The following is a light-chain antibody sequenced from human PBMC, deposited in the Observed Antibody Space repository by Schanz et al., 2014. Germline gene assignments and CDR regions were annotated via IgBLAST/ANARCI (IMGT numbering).Light chain of an antibody. CDR3: CSYAGSYTWL. J-gene: IGLJ3*02. V-gene: IGLV2-11*01. CDR2: DVS. CDR1: SSDVGGYNY. Sequence: QSALTQPASVSGSPGQSITISCTGTSSDVGGYNYVSWYQQHPGKAPKLMIYDVSNRPSGVPDRFSGSKSGNTASLTVSGLQAEDEADYYCCSYAGSYTWLFGGGTKVTVL.